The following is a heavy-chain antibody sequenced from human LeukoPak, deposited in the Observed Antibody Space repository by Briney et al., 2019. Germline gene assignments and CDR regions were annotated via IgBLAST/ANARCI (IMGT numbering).Heavy chain of an antibody. D-gene: IGHD4-23*01. CDR1: GFTFSSYW. Sequence: PTGGSLRLSCAASGFTFSSYWMHWVRQVPGKGLVWVSRIKTDGGSTTYADSVKGRFTISRDNAKNTLYLQMNSLRAEDTAVYYCARASYGSNSPFDYWGQGTLVTVSS. CDR2: IKTDGGST. V-gene: IGHV3-74*01. CDR3: ARASYGSNSPFDY. J-gene: IGHJ4*02.